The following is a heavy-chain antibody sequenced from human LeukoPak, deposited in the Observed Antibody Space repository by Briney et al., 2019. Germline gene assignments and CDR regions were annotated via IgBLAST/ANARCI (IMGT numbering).Heavy chain of an antibody. CDR2: ISGSGGST. CDR3: AKIYGSGSYYPYYYYGMDV. D-gene: IGHD3-10*01. V-gene: IGHV3-23*01. Sequence: GGSLRLSCAASGFTFSSYAMSWVRQASGEGLEWVSAISGSGGSTYYADSVKGRFTISRDNSKNTLYLQMNSLRAEDTAVYYCAKIYGSGSYYPYYYYGMDVWGQGTTVTVSS. J-gene: IGHJ6*02. CDR1: GFTFSSYA.